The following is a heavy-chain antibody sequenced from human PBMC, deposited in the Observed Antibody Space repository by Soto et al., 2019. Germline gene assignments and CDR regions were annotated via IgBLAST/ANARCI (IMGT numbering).Heavy chain of an antibody. D-gene: IGHD3-22*01. CDR3: ARDRSCYYDSIGSDAFDI. CDR1: GGSISSSNW. Sequence: QVQLQESGPGLVKPSGTLSLTCAVSGGSISSSNWWSWVRQPPGKGLEWIGEIYHSGSTNYIPSLKSRVTISVDKSKNQFSLKLSSVTAADTAVYYCARDRSCYYDSIGSDAFDIWGQGTMVTVSS. V-gene: IGHV4-4*02. CDR2: IYHSGST. J-gene: IGHJ3*02.